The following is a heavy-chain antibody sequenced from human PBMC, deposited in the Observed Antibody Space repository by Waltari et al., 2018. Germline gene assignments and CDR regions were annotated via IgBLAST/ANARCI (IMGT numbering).Heavy chain of an antibody. D-gene: IGHD2-15*01. Sequence: QVQLQESGPGLVKPSETLSLTCSIFDGSLSSYYWTWIRQPPGKGLEWIGYGHYSGSTNYHPSLKSRVTISVDTSKSQFSLNLNSVTAADAAVYYCARDHRYCSGVSCFSDAFDIWGQGTMVTVSS. CDR2: GHYSGST. J-gene: IGHJ3*02. V-gene: IGHV4-59*01. CDR1: DGSLSSYY. CDR3: ARDHRYCSGVSCFSDAFDI.